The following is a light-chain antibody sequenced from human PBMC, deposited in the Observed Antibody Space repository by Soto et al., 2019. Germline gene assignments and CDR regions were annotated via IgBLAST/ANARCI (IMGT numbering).Light chain of an antibody. CDR1: QSISSN. Sequence: IVMTQSPATLSVSPGERATLSCRASQSISSNLTWYQHKPEQDPRLLINNAATRATDLPARFSGSGSGTDFTLTISSLQSEDFAIYYCQQYNNWPRTFGQGTKVDIK. CDR2: NAA. J-gene: IGKJ1*01. V-gene: IGKV3-15*01. CDR3: QQYNNWPRT.